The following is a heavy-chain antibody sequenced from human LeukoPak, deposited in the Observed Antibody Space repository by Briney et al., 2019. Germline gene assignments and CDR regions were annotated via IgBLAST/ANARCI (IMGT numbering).Heavy chain of an antibody. CDR3: ARGGDHPTYLFQYMDV. V-gene: IGHV4-59*01. Sequence: SETLSLTCTVSGGSISSYYWSWIRQPAGKGLEWIGYIYYSGYTNYNPSLKSRVTISVDTSKNQFSLKLSSVTAADTAVYYCARGGDHPTYLFQYMDVWGKGTPVTVSS. J-gene: IGHJ6*03. CDR1: GGSISSYY. D-gene: IGHD3-16*01. CDR2: IYYSGYT.